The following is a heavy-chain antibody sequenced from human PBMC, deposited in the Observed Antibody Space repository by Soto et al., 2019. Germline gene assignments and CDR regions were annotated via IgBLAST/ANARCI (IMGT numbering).Heavy chain of an antibody. CDR2: IIPNFGTA. Sequence: QVQLVQSGAEVKKPGSSVKVSCKASGGTFSSYAISWVRQAPGQGLEWMGGIIPNFGTANDEKKFQGRVTINADEYTSTAYMELSSARSEDTGVYYCEGRVKALYCISTSCYGNWFDHWGQGLLVNVSS. V-gene: IGHV1-69*12. CDR1: GGTFSSYA. J-gene: IGHJ5*02. CDR3: EGRVKALYCISTSCYGNWFDH. D-gene: IGHD2-2*01.